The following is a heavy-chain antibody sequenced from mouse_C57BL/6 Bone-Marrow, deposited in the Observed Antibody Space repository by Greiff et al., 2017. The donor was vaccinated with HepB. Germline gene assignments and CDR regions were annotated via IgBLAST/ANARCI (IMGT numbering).Heavy chain of an antibody. Sequence: VQLQQSGTVLARPGASVKMSCKTSGYTFTSYWMHWVKQRPGQGLEWLGAIYPGNSDTSYNQKFKGKAKLTADTSASTAYMELSSLTNEDSAVYFCTRSKDYYGYEGYFDYWGQGTTLTVSS. CDR2: IYPGNSDT. D-gene: IGHD2-2*01. CDR1: GYTFTSYW. J-gene: IGHJ2*01. CDR3: TRSKDYYGYEGYFDY. V-gene: IGHV1-5*01.